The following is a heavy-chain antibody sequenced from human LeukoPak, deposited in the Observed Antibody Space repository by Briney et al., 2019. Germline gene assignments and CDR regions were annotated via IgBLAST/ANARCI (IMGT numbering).Heavy chain of an antibody. V-gene: IGHV1-69*08. CDR2: IIPILGTA. J-gene: IGHJ4*02. CDR1: GGTFSSYT. Sequence: SVKVSCKASGGTFSSYTISWVRQAPGQGLEWMGRIIPILGTANYAQKFQGRVTITADKSTSTAYMELSSLRSEDTAVYYCARDGLDGYSYGSLDYWGQGTLVTVSS. D-gene: IGHD5-18*01. CDR3: ARDGLDGYSYGSLDY.